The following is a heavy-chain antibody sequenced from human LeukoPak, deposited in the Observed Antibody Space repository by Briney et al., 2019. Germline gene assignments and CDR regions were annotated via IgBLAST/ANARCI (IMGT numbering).Heavy chain of an antibody. Sequence: PGGSLRLSCAASGFPFSSYAMSWVRQAPGRGLEWVSAIDGGGYTTYYADSVKGRFTISRDNSKNTLFLLMSSLRAEDTAVYYCAKLQFLQRTFLGDLGFDCWGQGTPVTVSS. CDR3: AKLQFLQRTFLGDLGFDC. D-gene: IGHD6-25*01. CDR1: GFPFSSYA. V-gene: IGHV3-23*01. CDR2: IDGGGYTT. J-gene: IGHJ4*02.